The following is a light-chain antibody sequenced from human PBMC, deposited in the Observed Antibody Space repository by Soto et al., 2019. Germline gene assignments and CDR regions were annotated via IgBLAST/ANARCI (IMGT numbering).Light chain of an antibody. Sequence: QSALTQPASVSGSPGQSITISCTGSSGDIGDYKYVSWYKQHPGKAPKLMIYDVSNRPSGVSNRFSGSKSGNTASLTISGXXXXXXXDYYSCSYTSTNFVIFGGGTKVTVL. V-gene: IGLV2-14*01. CDR3: CSYTSTNFVI. J-gene: IGLJ2*01. CDR1: SGDIGDYKY. CDR2: DVS.